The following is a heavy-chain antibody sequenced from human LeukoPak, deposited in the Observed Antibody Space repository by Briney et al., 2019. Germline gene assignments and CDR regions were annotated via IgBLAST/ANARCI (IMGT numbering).Heavy chain of an antibody. Sequence: SETLSLTCAVYGVSFSGYYWSWIRQPPGKGLEWIGEINHSGSTNYNPSLKSRVTISVDTSKNQFSLKLSSVTAADTAVYYCARGSGYFYSYWGQGTLVTVSS. J-gene: IGHJ4*02. CDR2: INHSGST. CDR3: ARGSGYFYSY. D-gene: IGHD3-22*01. CDR1: GVSFSGYY. V-gene: IGHV4-34*01.